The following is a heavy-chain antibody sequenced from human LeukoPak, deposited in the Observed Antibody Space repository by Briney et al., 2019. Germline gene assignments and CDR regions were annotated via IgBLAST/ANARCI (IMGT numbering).Heavy chain of an antibody. Sequence: SQTLSLTCTVSGGFFSTYYWSWIRQPPGKGLEWIGYIYNSGDTKYSPSLKSRLTISVDTSKNQFSLHLSSVTSADTAVYYCASGRAGNYYYYYGMDVWGPGTTVTVSS. CDR3: ASGRAGNYYYYYGMDV. CDR2: IYNSGDT. J-gene: IGHJ6*02. V-gene: IGHV4-59*01. D-gene: IGHD6-19*01. CDR1: GGFFSTYY.